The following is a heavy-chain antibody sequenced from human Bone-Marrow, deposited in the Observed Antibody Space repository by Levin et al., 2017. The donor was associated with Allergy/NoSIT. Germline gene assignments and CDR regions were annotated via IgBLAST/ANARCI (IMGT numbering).Heavy chain of an antibody. CDR2: INPKTGGT. D-gene: IGHD3-9*01. V-gene: IGHV1-2*02. CDR3: ARDIVLERDFDWAYSSFDI. CDR1: GYSFSDHY. J-gene: IGHJ3*02. Sequence: GESLKISCKASGYSFSDHYMHWVRQTPGHGLEWMGWINPKTGGTRFAQRFQGRVNMSRDTSISTAYMDLSRLTSDDTAVYYCARDIVLERDFDWAYSSFDIWGQGTLVAVSS.